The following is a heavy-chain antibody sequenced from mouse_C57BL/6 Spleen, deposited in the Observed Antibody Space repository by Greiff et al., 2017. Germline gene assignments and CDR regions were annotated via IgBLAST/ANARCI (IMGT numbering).Heavy chain of an antibody. CDR3: ALYYDYDSFYAMDY. CDR2: IDPEDGET. Sequence: VQLKESGAELVKPGASVKLSCTASGFNINDYYMHWVKQRTEQGLEWIGRIDPEDGETKYAPKFQGKATITADTSSNTAYLQLSSLTSEDTAVYYCALYYDYDSFYAMDYWGQGTSVTVSS. D-gene: IGHD2-4*01. J-gene: IGHJ4*01. V-gene: IGHV14-2*01. CDR1: GFNINDYY.